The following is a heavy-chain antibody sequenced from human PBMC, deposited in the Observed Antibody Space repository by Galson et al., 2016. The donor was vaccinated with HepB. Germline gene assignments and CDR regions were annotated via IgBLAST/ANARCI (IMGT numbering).Heavy chain of an antibody. CDR1: GFTFSSYS. CDR3: ARDVSPYASSPDY. CDR2: IGDTGSRI. Sequence: SLRLSCAASGFTFSSYSMNWVRQAPGKGLEWVSYIGDTGSRIYYAESAKGRFTISRDNARNSLYMQMNSLRDDDTGVYYCARDVSPYASSPDYWGQGTLVTVSS. J-gene: IGHJ4*02. D-gene: IGHD2-2*01. V-gene: IGHV3-48*02.